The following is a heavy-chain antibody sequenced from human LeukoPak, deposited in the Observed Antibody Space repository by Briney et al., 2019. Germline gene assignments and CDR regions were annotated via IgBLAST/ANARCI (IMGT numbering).Heavy chain of an antibody. CDR1: GFTFSAYA. D-gene: IGHD4-17*01. J-gene: IGHJ3*02. Sequence: PGGSLRLSCTASGFTFSAYAMMWVRQAPGKGPEWVSAIRGGGTSEFYADSVKGRFRISRDNSKDTLFLQMNSLRAEDTAVYYCARDPNGDYIGAFNMWGPGKMVTVSS. CDR3: ARDPNGDYIGAFNM. CDR2: IRGGGTSE. V-gene: IGHV3-23*01.